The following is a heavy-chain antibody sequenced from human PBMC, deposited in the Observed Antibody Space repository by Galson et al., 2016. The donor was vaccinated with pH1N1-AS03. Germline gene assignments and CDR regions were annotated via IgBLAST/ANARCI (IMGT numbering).Heavy chain of an antibody. D-gene: IGHD3-10*01. J-gene: IGHJ4*02. Sequence: LSLTCRVSGGSLSGYFWTWIRQPAGKGLEWIGRMDPTGRRNYKSSLESRVSMSVDTSKNEISLRLTSMTAADTAVYYCTRESSGLGRGLDYWGQGTLVTVSS. CDR3: TRESSGLGRGLDY. V-gene: IGHV4-4*07. CDR1: GGSLSGYF. CDR2: MDPTGRR.